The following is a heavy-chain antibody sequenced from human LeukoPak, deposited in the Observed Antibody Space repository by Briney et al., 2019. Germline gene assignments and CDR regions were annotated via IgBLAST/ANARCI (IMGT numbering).Heavy chain of an antibody. CDR2: MSLNGLT. V-gene: IGHV4-4*02. CDR3: SRESGAFSPFGY. J-gene: IGHJ4*02. D-gene: IGHD1-26*01. Sequence: SGTLSLTCGVSGGPISSTNWWSSVRPRPGHGLEGIGEMSLNGLTNYNPSLKSRVTMSLDKSKNHLSLNLTSVTAADTAVYYCSRESGAFSPFGYWGQGTLVTVSS. CDR1: GGPISSTNW.